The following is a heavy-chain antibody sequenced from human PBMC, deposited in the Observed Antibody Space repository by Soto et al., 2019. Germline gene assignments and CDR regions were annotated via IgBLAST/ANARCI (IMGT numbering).Heavy chain of an antibody. CDR2: IYYSGSS. J-gene: IGHJ6*02. CDR1: GCWISRGYGY. Sequence: SDTRSVSCPFCGCWISRGYGYWSWVRQPPGKGLEWIGNIYYSGSSYYNPSLKSRVSISVDTPKNQFSLKLSSVTAADTAVYYCARRRYCSSSSCTYGMDVWGQGTKVTVSS. V-gene: IGHV4-30-4*02. D-gene: IGHD2-2*01. CDR3: ARRRYCSSSSCTYGMDV.